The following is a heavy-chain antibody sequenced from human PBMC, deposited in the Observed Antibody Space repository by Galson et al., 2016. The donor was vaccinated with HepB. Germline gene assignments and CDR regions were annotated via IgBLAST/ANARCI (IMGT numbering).Heavy chain of an antibody. J-gene: IGHJ4*02. Sequence: ETLSLTCAVSGGSFSGYYWTWIRQPPGRGLEWIGEINHSGSTSYNPSLKSRVTMSVDTSKNQFSLRLSSVTAADTAVYYCATVDSALRDYWGQGTLVTVSS. CDR1: GGSFSGYY. V-gene: IGHV4-34*01. CDR2: INHSGST. D-gene: IGHD3-16*01. CDR3: ATVDSALRDY.